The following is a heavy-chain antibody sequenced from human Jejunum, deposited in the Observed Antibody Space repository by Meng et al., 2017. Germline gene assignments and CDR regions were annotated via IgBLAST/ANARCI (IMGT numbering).Heavy chain of an antibody. D-gene: IGHD1-26*01. J-gene: IGHJ3*02. Sequence: SETLSPTCTLPGGSITNFSWSWVRQPAGKGLEWIGRIYSIGSTIYNPSLESRVTMSPDTSDNNFHLKLNSVIAADTAIYFCARGLVGTSSRAFDIWGQGTMVTVSS. CDR3: ARGLVGTSSRAFDI. CDR1: GGSITNFS. V-gene: IGHV4-4*07. CDR2: IYSIGST.